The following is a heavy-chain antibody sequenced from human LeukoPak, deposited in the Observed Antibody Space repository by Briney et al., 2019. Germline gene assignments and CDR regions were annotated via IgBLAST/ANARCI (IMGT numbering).Heavy chain of an antibody. D-gene: IGHD2-15*01. CDR3: ARAIVVVVAATGSNWFDP. V-gene: IGHV3-21*01. CDR2: ISSSSSSYI. CDR1: GFTFSSYS. Sequence: PGGSLRLSCAASGFTFSSYSMNWVRQAPGKGLEWVSSISSSSSSYIYYADSVKGRFTISRDNAKNSLYLQMNSLRAEDTAVYYCARAIVVVVAATGSNWFDPWGHGTLVTVSS. J-gene: IGHJ5*02.